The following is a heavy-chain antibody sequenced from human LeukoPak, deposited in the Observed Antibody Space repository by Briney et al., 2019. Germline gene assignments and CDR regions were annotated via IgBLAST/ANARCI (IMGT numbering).Heavy chain of an antibody. J-gene: IGHJ5*02. D-gene: IGHD3-16*01. Sequence: SETLSLTCTVSGGSISSYYWSWIRQPPGKGLEWIGYIYYSGSTNYNPSLKSRVTISVDTSKNQFSLKLNSVTAADTAVYYCARVSFEYNWFDPWGQGTLVTVSS. CDR3: ARVSFEYNWFDP. CDR2: IYYSGST. CDR1: GGSISSYY. V-gene: IGHV4-59*01.